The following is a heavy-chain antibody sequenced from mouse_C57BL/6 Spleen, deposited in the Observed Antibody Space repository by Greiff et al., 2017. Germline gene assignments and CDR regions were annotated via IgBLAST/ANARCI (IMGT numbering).Heavy chain of an antibody. CDR2: ISDGGSYT. CDR1: GFTFSSYA. Sequence: DVMLVESGGGLVKPGGSLKLSCAASGFTFSSYAMSWVRQTPEKRLEWVATISDGGSYTYYPDNVKGRFTISRDNAKNNLYLQMSHLKSEDTAMYYCARDQGDYTWFAYWGQGTLVTVSA. CDR3: ARDQGDYTWFAY. V-gene: IGHV5-4*01. J-gene: IGHJ3*01. D-gene: IGHD2-4*01.